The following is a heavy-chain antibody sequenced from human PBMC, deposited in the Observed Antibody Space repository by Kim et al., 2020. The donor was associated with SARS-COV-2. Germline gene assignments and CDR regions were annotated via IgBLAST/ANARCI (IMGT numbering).Heavy chain of an antibody. V-gene: IGHV3-23*01. Sequence: GGSLRLSCAASGFTFSSYAMSWVRQAPGQGLEWVSGISDSGGNTPYADPVKGRFTISRDNSKNTVYLQMSSLRAEDTAVDYCANAHGVSPGSFDIWGQGTMVTVS. CDR3: ANAHGVSPGSFDI. D-gene: IGHD2-8*01. J-gene: IGHJ3*02. CDR1: GFTFSSYA. CDR2: ISDSGGNT.